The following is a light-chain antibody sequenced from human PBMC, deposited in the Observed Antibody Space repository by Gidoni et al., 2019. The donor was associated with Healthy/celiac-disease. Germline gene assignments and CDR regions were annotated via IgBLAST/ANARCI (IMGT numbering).Light chain of an antibody. CDR1: KLGDKY. Sequence: SYELTQPPSVSVSPGQTASITCPGDKLGDKYACWYQQKPGQSPVLVIYQDRKRPSGIPERFSGSNSGSTATLTISGTQAMDEADYYCQAWDGSTVVFGGGTKLTVL. CDR2: QDR. J-gene: IGLJ2*01. CDR3: QAWDGSTVV. V-gene: IGLV3-1*01.